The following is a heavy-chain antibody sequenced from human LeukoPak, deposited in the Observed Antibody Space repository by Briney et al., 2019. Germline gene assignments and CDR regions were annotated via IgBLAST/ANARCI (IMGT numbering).Heavy chain of an antibody. J-gene: IGHJ4*02. CDR2: IYYNGNT. CDR1: GDSISSGGHY. V-gene: IGHV4-31*03. D-gene: IGHD4/OR15-4a*01. CDR3: ARAMTLVTKGGFDY. Sequence: SQTLSLTCTVSGDSISSGGHYWSWIRQLPGKGLEWIAYIYYNGNTYYNPSPKSRVTISVDTSKNQFSLRLTSVTAADTAVYYCARAMTLVTKGGFDYWGQGTLVTVSS.